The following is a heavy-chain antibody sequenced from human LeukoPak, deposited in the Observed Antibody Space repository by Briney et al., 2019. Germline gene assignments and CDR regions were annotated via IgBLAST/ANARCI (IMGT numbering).Heavy chain of an antibody. CDR2: ISSSSSYI. D-gene: IGHD5-12*01. CDR3: ARGHGWLRSGNSDFDY. J-gene: IGHJ4*02. Sequence: PGGSLRLSCAASGFTFSSYSMNWVCQAPGKGLEWVSSISSSSSYIYYADSVKGRFTISRDNAKNSLYLQMNSLRAEDTAVYYCARGHGWLRSGNSDFDYWGQGTLVTVSS. V-gene: IGHV3-21*01. CDR1: GFTFSSYS.